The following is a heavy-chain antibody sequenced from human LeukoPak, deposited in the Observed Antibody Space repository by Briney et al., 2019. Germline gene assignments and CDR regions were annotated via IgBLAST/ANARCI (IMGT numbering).Heavy chain of an antibody. V-gene: IGHV3-23*01. D-gene: IGHD6-19*01. CDR1: GFTFSNFA. CDR2: ISGSGGST. CDR3: AKMVHTEQWLVPFDY. J-gene: IGHJ4*02. Sequence: GGSLRLSCAASGFTFSNFAMNWVREAPGKGLEWVSTISGSGGSTYYADSVKGRFTISRDNSKNTLYLQMNSLRAEDTAVYYCAKMVHTEQWLVPFDYWGQGTLVTVSS.